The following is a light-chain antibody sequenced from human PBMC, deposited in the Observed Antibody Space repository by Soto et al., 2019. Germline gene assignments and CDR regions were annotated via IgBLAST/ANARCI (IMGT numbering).Light chain of an antibody. CDR2: SNS. CDR3: AAWDDSLNGPR. CDR1: SSNIGSNN. V-gene: IGLV1-44*01. J-gene: IGLJ3*02. Sequence: QSVLTQPPSASGTPGQRVTISCSGGSSNIGSNNVNWYQQLPGTAPKLLIYSNSQRPSGVPDRFSGSKSGTSASLAISGLQYEDEAGYYCAAWDDSLNGPRFGGGTKVTVL.